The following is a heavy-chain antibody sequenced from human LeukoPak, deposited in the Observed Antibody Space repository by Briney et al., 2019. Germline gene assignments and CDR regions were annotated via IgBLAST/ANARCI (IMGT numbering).Heavy chain of an antibody. V-gene: IGHV3-23*01. CDR3: AKESSWGTVVTPGGPSA. D-gene: IGHD4-23*01. J-gene: IGHJ5*02. CDR1: GFTFSTYA. CDR2: ISGSGGTT. Sequence: GGSLRLSCAASGFTFSTYAMSWVRQAPGKGLEWVSAISGSGGTTYYADSVKGRFTISRDNSKNTLHLQMNSLRAEDAAVYYCAKESSWGTVVTPGGPSAWGQGTLVTVSS.